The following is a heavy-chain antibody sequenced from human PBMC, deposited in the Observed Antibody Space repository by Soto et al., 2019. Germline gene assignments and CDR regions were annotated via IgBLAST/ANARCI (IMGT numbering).Heavy chain of an antibody. V-gene: IGHV4-31*03. J-gene: IGHJ4*02. CDR2: IYYSGST. D-gene: IGHD3-10*01. CDR3: ASGRITMVRGGIYDY. CDR1: GGSISSGGYY. Sequence: SETLSLTCTVSGGSISSGGYYWSWIRQHPGKGLEWIGYIYYSGSTYYNPSLKSRVTISVDTSKNQFSLKLSSVTAADTAVYYCASGRITMVRGGIYDYWGQGTLVTVSS.